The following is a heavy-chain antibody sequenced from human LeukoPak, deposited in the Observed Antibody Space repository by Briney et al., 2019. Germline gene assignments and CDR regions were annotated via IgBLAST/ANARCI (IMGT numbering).Heavy chain of an antibody. CDR1: SGSISSYY. D-gene: IGHD6-13*01. Sequence: PSETLSLTCTVSSGSISSYYWSWIRQPPGKGLEWIGYIYYSGSTNYNPSLKSRVTISVDTSKNQFSLKLSSVTAADTAVYYCARGGYSSSWYAYYYMDVWGKGTTVTVSS. J-gene: IGHJ6*03. CDR3: ARGGYSSSWYAYYYMDV. CDR2: IYYSGST. V-gene: IGHV4-59*01.